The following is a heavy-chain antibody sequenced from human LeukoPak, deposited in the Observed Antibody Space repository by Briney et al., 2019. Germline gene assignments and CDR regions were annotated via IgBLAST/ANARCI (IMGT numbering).Heavy chain of an antibody. Sequence: GASVKVSCKASGYTFTSYGISRVRQAPGQGLEWMGWISAYNGNTNYAQKLQGRVTMTTDTSTSTAYMELRSLRSDDTAVYYCARGLGYCSSTSCYTYYFDYWGQGTLVTVSS. CDR2: ISAYNGNT. D-gene: IGHD2-2*02. V-gene: IGHV1-18*01. CDR3: ARGLGYCSSTSCYTYYFDY. J-gene: IGHJ4*02. CDR1: GYTFTSYG.